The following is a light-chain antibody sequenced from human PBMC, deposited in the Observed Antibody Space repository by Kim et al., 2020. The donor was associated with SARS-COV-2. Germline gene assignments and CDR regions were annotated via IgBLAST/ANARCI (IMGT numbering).Light chain of an antibody. CDR1: ALPKQY. Sequence: SSELTQPPSVSVSPGQTARITCSGDALPKQYAYWYQQKPGQAPVLVIYKDSERPSGIPDRFSGSSSGTTVTLTITGVQAEDEADYYCQSADSSGTCWVFG. CDR3: QSADSSGTCWV. CDR2: KDS. J-gene: IGLJ3*02. V-gene: IGLV3-25*03.